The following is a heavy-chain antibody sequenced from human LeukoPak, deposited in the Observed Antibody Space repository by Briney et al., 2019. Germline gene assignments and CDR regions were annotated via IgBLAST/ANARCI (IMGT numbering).Heavy chain of an antibody. D-gene: IGHD3-10*01. CDR2: INPSGGST. V-gene: IGHV1-46*01. CDR1: GYTFTSYY. Sequence: ASVKVSCKASGYTFTSYYMHWVRQAPGQGLEWMGIINPSGGSTSYAQKFQGRVTMTRDTSTSTVYMELSNLRSEDTAVYYCARDHEYYYGSGSYYPGGCDYWGQGTLVTVSS. J-gene: IGHJ4*02. CDR3: ARDHEYYYGSGSYYPGGCDY.